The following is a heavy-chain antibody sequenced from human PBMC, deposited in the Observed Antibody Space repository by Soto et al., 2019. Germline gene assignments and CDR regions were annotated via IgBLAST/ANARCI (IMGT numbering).Heavy chain of an antibody. J-gene: IGHJ6*02. V-gene: IGHV3-23*01. CDR1: GFTFSSYA. CDR2: ISGSGGST. Sequence: GGSLRLSCAASGFTFSSYAMIWVRQAPGKGLEWVSAISGSGGSTYYADSVKGRFTISRDNSKNTLYLQMNSLRAEDTAVYYCAKDLDGYSSGWYRHYYGMDVWGQGTTVTVSS. D-gene: IGHD6-19*01. CDR3: AKDLDGYSSGWYRHYYGMDV.